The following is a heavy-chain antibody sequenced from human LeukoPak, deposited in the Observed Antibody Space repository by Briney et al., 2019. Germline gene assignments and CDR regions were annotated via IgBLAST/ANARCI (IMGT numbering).Heavy chain of an antibody. CDR3: AKLYSSSWYVEGHNWFDP. CDR2: ISGSGGST. Sequence: GGSLRLSCAASGFTFSSYAMSWVRQAPGKGLEWVSAISGSGGSTYYADSVKGRFTISRDNSKNTLYLQMNSLRAEDTAVYYCAKLYSSSWYVEGHNWFDPWGQGTLVTVSS. CDR1: GFTFSSYA. V-gene: IGHV3-23*01. J-gene: IGHJ5*02. D-gene: IGHD6-13*01.